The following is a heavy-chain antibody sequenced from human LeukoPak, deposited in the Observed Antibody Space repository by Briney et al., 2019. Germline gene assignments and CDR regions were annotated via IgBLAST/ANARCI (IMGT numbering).Heavy chain of an antibody. V-gene: IGHV1-2*06. CDR3: AREGARITMVRGVIMSY. J-gene: IGHJ4*02. D-gene: IGHD3-10*01. Sequence: ASVKVSCKASGYTFTGYYMHWVRQAPGQGLEWMGRINPNSGGTNYAQKFQGRVTMTRDTSISTAYMELSRLRSDDTAVYYRAREGARITMVRGVIMSYWGQGTLVTVSS. CDR2: INPNSGGT. CDR1: GYTFTGYY.